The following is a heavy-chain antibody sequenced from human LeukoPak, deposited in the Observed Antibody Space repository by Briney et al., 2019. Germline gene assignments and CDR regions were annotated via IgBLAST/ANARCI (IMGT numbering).Heavy chain of an antibody. Sequence: KASETLSLTCTVSGGSISSSSYYWGWIRQPPGKGLEWIGSIYYSGSTYYNPSLKSRVTISVDTSKNQFSLKLSSVTAADTAVYYCARHSGPKVQKYSGSLDAFDIWGQGTMVTVSS. D-gene: IGHD1-26*01. CDR3: ARHSGPKVQKYSGSLDAFDI. CDR2: IYYSGST. CDR1: GGSISSSSYY. V-gene: IGHV4-39*01. J-gene: IGHJ3*02.